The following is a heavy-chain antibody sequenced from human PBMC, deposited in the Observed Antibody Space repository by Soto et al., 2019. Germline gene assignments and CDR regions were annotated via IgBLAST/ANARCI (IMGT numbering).Heavy chain of an antibody. J-gene: IGHJ4*02. CDR1: GQSFSGHS. V-gene: IGHV4-34*01. Sequence: QVQLQQWGAGLVKPSETLSLSCAVYGQSFSGHSWAWIRQPPGKGLEWIGEINESGSTYYNPSLKRPVTISTDTSKNQFSLTLTSVSAADPAAYFCARGSGIVALPGELEEVKYDYWGQGTLVNVSS. D-gene: IGHD1-1*01. CDR3: ARGSGIVALPGELEEVKYDY. CDR2: INESGST.